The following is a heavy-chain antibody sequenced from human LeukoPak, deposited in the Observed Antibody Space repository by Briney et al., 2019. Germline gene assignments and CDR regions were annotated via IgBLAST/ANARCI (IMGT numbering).Heavy chain of an antibody. D-gene: IGHD6-13*01. V-gene: IGHV3-66*01. J-gene: IGHJ4*02. CDR2: IYSGGST. CDR3: ARKHSSWYPTALDY. CDR1: GFTVSSNY. Sequence: GGSLRLSCAASGFTVSSNYMSWVRQAPGKGLEWVSVIYSGGSTYYADSVKGRFTISRDNSKNTLYLQMNSLRAEDTAVYYCARKHSSWYPTALDYWGQGTLVTVSS.